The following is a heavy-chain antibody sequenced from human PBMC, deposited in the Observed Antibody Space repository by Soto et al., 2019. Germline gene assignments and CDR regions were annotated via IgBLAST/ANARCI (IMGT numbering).Heavy chain of an antibody. CDR1: GGSISSGGYS. CDR2: MYHSGST. CDR3: ARGLGP. Sequence: SETLSLTCAVSGGSISSGGYSWSWIRQPPGKGLEWIGYMYHSGSTYYNPSLKSRVTISIDRSKNQFSLKLNSVTAADTAVYYCARGLGPWGQGTLVTVSS. V-gene: IGHV4-30-2*01. D-gene: IGHD3-10*01. J-gene: IGHJ5*02.